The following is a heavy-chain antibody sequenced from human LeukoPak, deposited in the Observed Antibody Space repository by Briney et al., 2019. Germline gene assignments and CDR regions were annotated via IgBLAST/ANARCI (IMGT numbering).Heavy chain of an antibody. Sequence: GGSLRLSCAASGFTLSSYWMSWVRQAPGKGLEWVANIKQDGSEKYYVDSVKGRFTISRDNAKNSLYLQMNSLRAEDTAVYYCARTKGAGTYYDFWSGYSFWFDPWGQGTLVTVSS. D-gene: IGHD3-3*01. J-gene: IGHJ5*02. CDR1: GFTLSSYW. CDR3: ARTKGAGTYYDFWSGYSFWFDP. V-gene: IGHV3-7*01. CDR2: IKQDGSEK.